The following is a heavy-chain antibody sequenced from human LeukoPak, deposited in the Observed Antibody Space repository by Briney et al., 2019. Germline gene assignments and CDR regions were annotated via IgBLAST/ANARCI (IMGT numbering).Heavy chain of an antibody. J-gene: IGHJ4*02. CDR3: ARDDGFSCYSY. D-gene: IGHD3/OR15-3a*01. CDR1: GFTFSSSA. V-gene: IGHV3-7*01. CDR2: MNLDGSDK. Sequence: GGSLRLSCAASGFTFSSSAMSWVRQAPGKGLEWVANMNLDGSDKFYVDSVKGRFTISRDNAKNSLYLQMYSLTAEDTAVYYCARDDGFSCYSYWGQGTLVTVSS.